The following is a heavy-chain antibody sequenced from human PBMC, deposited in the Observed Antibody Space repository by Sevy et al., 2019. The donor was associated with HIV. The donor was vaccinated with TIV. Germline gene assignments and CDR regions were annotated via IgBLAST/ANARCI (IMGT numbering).Heavy chain of an antibody. CDR2: ISSSGSTI. D-gene: IGHD2-15*01. J-gene: IGHJ6*02. CDR3: ARDVVGATGYYYGMDV. V-gene: IGHV3-48*03. CDR1: GFTFSSYE. Sequence: GGSLRLSCAASGFTFSSYEMNWVRQAPGKGLEWVSYISSSGSTIYYGDSVKGRFTISRDNAKNSLYLQMNSLRAEDTAVYYGARDVVGATGYYYGMDVWGQGTTVTVSS.